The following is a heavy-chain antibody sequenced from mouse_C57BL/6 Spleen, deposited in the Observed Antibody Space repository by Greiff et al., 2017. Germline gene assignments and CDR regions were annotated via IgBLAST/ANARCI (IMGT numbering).Heavy chain of an antibody. CDR2: IYPGDGDT. CDR1: GYAFSSYW. CDR3: AREWTVQYYAMDY. V-gene: IGHV1-80*01. D-gene: IGHD1-1*01. Sequence: LQESGAELVKPGASVKISCTASGYAFSSYWMNWVKQRPGKGLEWIGQIYPGDGDTNYNGKFKGKATLTADKSSSTAYMQLSSLTSEDSAVYFCAREWTVQYYAMDYWGQGTSVTVSS. J-gene: IGHJ4*01.